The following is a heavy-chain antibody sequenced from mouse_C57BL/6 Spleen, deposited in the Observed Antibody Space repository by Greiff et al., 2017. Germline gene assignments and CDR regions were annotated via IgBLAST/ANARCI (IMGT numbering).Heavy chain of an antibody. Sequence: QVQLQQPGAELVMPGASVKLSCKASGYTFTSYWMHWVKQRPGQGLEWIGEIDPSDSYTNYNQKFKGKSTLTVDKSSSTAYMQLSSLTSEVSAVYYCARSPYYYGSSHFDYWGQGTTLTVAS. CDR2: IDPSDSYT. CDR3: ARSPYYYGSSHFDY. D-gene: IGHD1-1*01. J-gene: IGHJ2*01. V-gene: IGHV1-69*01. CDR1: GYTFTSYW.